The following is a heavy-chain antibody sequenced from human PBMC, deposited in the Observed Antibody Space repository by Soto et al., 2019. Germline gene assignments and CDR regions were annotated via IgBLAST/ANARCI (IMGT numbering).Heavy chain of an antibody. J-gene: IGHJ6*02. CDR3: AKDSYAAAGDYYYYYYGMDV. CDR2: ISGSGGST. Sequence: GGSLRLSCAASGFTFSSYAMSWVRQAPGKGLEWVSAISGSGGSTNYADSVKGRFTISRDNSKNTLYLQMNSLRAEDTAVYYCAKDSYAAAGDYYYYYYGMDVWGQGTTVTVSS. V-gene: IGHV3-23*01. CDR1: GFTFSSYA. D-gene: IGHD6-13*01.